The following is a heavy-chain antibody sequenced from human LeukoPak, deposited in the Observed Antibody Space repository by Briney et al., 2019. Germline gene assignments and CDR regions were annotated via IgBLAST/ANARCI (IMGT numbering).Heavy chain of an antibody. CDR3: ARGRYSYGYLDY. J-gene: IGHJ4*02. D-gene: IGHD5-18*01. Sequence: SETLSLTCTVSGGSISSHYWSWIRQPPGKGLDWIRYIYYSGSTNYNPSFKSRVTISVDTSKNQFSLKLSSVTAADTAVYYCARGRYSYGYLDYWGQGTLVTVSS. V-gene: IGHV4-59*11. CDR2: IYYSGST. CDR1: GGSISSHY.